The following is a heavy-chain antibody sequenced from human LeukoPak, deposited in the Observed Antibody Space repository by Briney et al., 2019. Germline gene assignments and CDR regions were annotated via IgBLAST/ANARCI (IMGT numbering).Heavy chain of an antibody. J-gene: IGHJ5*02. Sequence: SETLSLTCTVSGGSISSSYWSWIRQPPGKGLEWIGYIYYTGTTNYNPSLKSRVTISVDTSKNQFSLKLSSVTAADTAVYYCARGLYSYAPPNWFDPWGQGTLVTVSS. D-gene: IGHD5-18*01. CDR1: GGSISSSY. V-gene: IGHV4-59*01. CDR2: IYYTGTT. CDR3: ARGLYSYAPPNWFDP.